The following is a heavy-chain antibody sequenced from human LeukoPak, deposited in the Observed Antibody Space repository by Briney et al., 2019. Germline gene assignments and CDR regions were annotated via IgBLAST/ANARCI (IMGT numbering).Heavy chain of an antibody. V-gene: IGHV3-64D*09. CDR2: ISSNGGST. CDR1: GFTFSSYA. Sequence: GGSLRLSCSASGFTFSSYALHWVRQAPGKGLESVSAISSNGGSTSYADSVKGRFTISRDNSKNTLYLQMSCLRAEDTAVYYCVKDWGRGWYRFDCWGQGTLVTVSS. D-gene: IGHD6-19*01. CDR3: VKDWGRGWYRFDC. J-gene: IGHJ4*02.